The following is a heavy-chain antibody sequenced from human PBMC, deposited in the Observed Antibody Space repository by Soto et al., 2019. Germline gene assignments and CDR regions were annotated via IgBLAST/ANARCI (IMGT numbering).Heavy chain of an antibody. J-gene: IGHJ3*02. D-gene: IGHD3-9*01. V-gene: IGHV3-23*01. Sequence: PGGSLRLSCAASGFTFSSYAMSWVRQAPGKGLEWVSAISGSGGSTYYADSVKGRLTISRDNSKNTLYLQMNSLRAEDTAVYYCAKDWYYDILTGYHNDDAFDIWGQGTMVTVSS. CDR1: GFTFSSYA. CDR3: AKDWYYDILTGYHNDDAFDI. CDR2: ISGSGGST.